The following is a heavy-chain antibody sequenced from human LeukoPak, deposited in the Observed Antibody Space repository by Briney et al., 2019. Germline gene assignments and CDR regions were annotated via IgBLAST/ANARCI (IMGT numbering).Heavy chain of an antibody. D-gene: IGHD3-16*02. CDR2: ISSSSSYI. CDR1: GFTFSSYS. J-gene: IGHJ3*02. Sequence: PGGSLRPSCAASGFTFSSYSMNWVRQAPGKGLEWVSSISSSSSYIYYADSVKGRFTISRDNAKNSLYLQMNSLRAEDTAVYYCARDRASYDYVWGSYRKSGAFDIWGQGTMVTVSS. CDR3: ARDRASYDYVWGSYRKSGAFDI. V-gene: IGHV3-21*01.